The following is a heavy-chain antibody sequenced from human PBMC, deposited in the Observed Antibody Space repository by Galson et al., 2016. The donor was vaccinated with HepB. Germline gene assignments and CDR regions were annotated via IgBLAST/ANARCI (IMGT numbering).Heavy chain of an antibody. J-gene: IGHJ6*02. V-gene: IGHV1-69*13. D-gene: IGHD3-3*01. CDR1: GGTLSNYA. Sequence: SVKVSCKASGGTLSNYAVSWVRQAPGLGLEWMGGIIPFFGSTNNAQNFQGRVTITADEFTNTAYMELSSLRSEDTAVYYCARGGDPWSTYYLLGNYYYYGMDVWGQGTTVTVSS. CDR2: IIPFFGST. CDR3: ARGGDPWSTYYLLGNYYYYGMDV.